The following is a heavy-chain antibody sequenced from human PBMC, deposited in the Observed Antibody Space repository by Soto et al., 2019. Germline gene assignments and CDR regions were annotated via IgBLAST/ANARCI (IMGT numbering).Heavy chain of an antibody. CDR2: IWYDGSNN. CDR3: ARGGYSAGWTYGMDV. V-gene: IGHV3-33*01. Sequence: QVQLVESGGGEVQPGRSLRISCAASGFTFNTYGMHWVRQAPGKALEWVAVIWYDGSNNYYANTVKGRFTISRDNSKNTLYLKMNSLRPEDTDVYHCARGGYSAGWTYGMDVWGQGTTVTVS. CDR1: GFTFNTYG. D-gene: IGHD6-19*01. J-gene: IGHJ6*02.